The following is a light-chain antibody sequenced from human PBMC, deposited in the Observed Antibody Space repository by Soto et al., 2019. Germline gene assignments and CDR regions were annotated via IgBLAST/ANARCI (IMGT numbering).Light chain of an antibody. V-gene: IGLV2-11*01. J-gene: IGLJ1*01. CDR3: CSYADTYV. CDR1: KSDVGGYNY. Sequence: QSALTQPRSVSGSPGRSVTISCTGTKSDVGGYNYVSWYQHHPGKAPKLVISDVTERPSGVPDRFSGSKSGNTASLTISGLQADDEADYFCCSYADTYVFGTGTKLTVL. CDR2: DVT.